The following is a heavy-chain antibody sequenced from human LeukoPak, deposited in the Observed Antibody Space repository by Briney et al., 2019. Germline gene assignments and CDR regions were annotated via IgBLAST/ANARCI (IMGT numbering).Heavy chain of an antibody. V-gene: IGHV4-39*07. CDR2: IYYSGST. CDR1: GGSISSSSYY. D-gene: IGHD3-3*01. J-gene: IGHJ5*02. CDR3: ARDTYYDFWSGYYIATNWFDP. Sequence: SETLSLTCTVSGGSISSSSYYWGWIRQPPGKGLEWIGSIYYSGSTYYNPSLKSRVTISVDTSKNQFSLKLSSVTAADTAVYYCARDTYYDFWSGYYIATNWFDPWGQGTLVTVSS.